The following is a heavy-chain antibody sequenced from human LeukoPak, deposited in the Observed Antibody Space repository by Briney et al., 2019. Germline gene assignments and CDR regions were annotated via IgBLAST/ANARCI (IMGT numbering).Heavy chain of an antibody. CDR1: GYTFTSYG. V-gene: IGHV1-18*01. D-gene: IGHD3-9*01. Sequence: ASVKVSCKASGYTFTSYGISWVRQAPGQGLEWMGWISAYNGNTNYAQKLQGRVTMTTDTSTSTAYMELRSLRSDDTAVYYCARSEDYDILTGYYPGPFFDYWGQGTLATVSS. CDR3: ARSEDYDILTGYYPGPFFDY. J-gene: IGHJ4*02. CDR2: ISAYNGNT.